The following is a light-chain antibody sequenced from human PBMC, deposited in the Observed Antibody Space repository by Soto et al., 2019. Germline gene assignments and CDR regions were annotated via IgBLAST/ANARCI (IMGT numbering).Light chain of an antibody. CDR1: QSVSSSY. J-gene: IGKJ5*01. CDR3: QQYGSSLPIT. CDR2: GAS. Sequence: QSPGTLSLSPGERATLSCRASQSVSSSYLAWYQQKPGQAPRLLIYGASRRATGIPDRFSGSGSGTDFTLTISRLEPEDFAVYYCQQYGSSLPITFGQGTRLEIK. V-gene: IGKV3-20*01.